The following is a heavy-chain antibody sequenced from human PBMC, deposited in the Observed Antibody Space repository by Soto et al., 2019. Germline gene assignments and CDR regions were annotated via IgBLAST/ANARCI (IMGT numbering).Heavy chain of an antibody. J-gene: IGHJ4*02. V-gene: IGHV1-18*01. CDR1: GYTFTSYA. Sequence: QVQLVQSGAEVKKPGASVKVSCKASGYTFTSYAISWVRQAPGQGLEWMGWISAYNGNTNYAQKPPXXXTXXTDTSTSTAYMELRSLSSDDTAVYYCARDAPPADYWGQGTLVTVSS. CDR2: ISAYNGNT. CDR3: ARDAPPADY.